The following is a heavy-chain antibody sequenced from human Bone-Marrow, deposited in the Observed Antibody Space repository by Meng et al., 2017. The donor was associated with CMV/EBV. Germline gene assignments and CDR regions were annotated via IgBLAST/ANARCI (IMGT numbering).Heavy chain of an antibody. Sequence: GGSLRLSCAASGFTFSDYYMSWIRQAPGKGLEWVSYISSSGSTIYYADSVKGRFTISRDNAKNSLYLQINSLRAEDTAVYYCARRLVVPAAMLYYYGMDVWGQGTTVTVSS. V-gene: IGHV3-11*01. D-gene: IGHD2-2*01. CDR2: ISSSGSTI. CDR3: ARRLVVPAAMLYYYGMDV. J-gene: IGHJ6*02. CDR1: GFTFSDYY.